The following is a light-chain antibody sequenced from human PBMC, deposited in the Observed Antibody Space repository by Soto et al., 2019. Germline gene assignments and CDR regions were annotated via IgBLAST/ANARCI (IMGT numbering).Light chain of an antibody. V-gene: IGLV2-14*01. CDR1: SSDVGAYNH. CDR3: NSHTISNTRV. Sequence: QSVLTQPASVSGSPGQSITISCTGTSSDVGAYNHVSWYQHHPGKAPKLMIYDVSNRPSGVSNRFSGSKSGYTASLTISGRLAEDEADYYCNSHTISNTRVFGTGTKVTVL. CDR2: DVS. J-gene: IGLJ1*01.